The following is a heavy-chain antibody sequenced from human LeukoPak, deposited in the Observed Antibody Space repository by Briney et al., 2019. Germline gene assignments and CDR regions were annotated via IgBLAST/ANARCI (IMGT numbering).Heavy chain of an antibody. D-gene: IGHD3-3*01. Sequence: GGSLRLSCAASGFTFSSSAMSWVRQVPGKGLEWVSGISASGGSTSYADSVRGRFTISRDNSKNTLYVQMNSLRDEDTAVYYCAKAPPRYYDFWSGYYCDYWGQGTLVTVSS. J-gene: IGHJ4*02. CDR3: AKAPPRYYDFWSGYYCDY. CDR1: GFTFSSSA. CDR2: ISASGGST. V-gene: IGHV3-23*01.